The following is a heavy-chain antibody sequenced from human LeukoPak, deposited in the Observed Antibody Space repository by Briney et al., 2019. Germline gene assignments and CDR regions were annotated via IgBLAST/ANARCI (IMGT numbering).Heavy chain of an antibody. J-gene: IGHJ4*02. V-gene: IGHV4-39*01. D-gene: IGHD3-3*01. Sequence: PSETLSLTCTVSGGSISSSSYYWGWIRQPPGKGLEWIGSIYYSGSTYYNLSLKSRVTISVDTSKNQFSLKLSSVTAADTAVYYCASTPSARITIFGVVINWGQGTLVTVSS. CDR2: IYYSGST. CDR3: ASTPSARITIFGVVIN. CDR1: GGSISSSSYY.